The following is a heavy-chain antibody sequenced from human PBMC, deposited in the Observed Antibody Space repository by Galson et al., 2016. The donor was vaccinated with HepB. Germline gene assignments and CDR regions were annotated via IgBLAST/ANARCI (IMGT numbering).Heavy chain of an antibody. V-gene: IGHV3-30*18. J-gene: IGHJ4*02. Sequence: SLRLSCAASGFTLSRYGMHWVRQAPGKGLEWVAIMSYDGSDKYYADSVKGRFTVSRDNSKNTLYLQMNSLRADDTAVYYCAKDILDYYDASGPDYWGQGTLVTVSS. CDR1: GFTLSRYG. D-gene: IGHD3-22*01. CDR2: MSYDGSDK. CDR3: AKDILDYYDASGPDY.